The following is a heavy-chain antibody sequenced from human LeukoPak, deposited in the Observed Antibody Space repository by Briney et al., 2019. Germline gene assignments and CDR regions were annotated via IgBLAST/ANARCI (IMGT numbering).Heavy chain of an antibody. V-gene: IGHV3-23*01. CDR1: GFTFSSYA. CDR2: ISGSGGTT. Sequence: GGSLRLSCAASGFTFSSYAMSWVRQAPGKGLEWVSTISGSGGTTYHADSVKGRFTISGDNSKNTLYVQMNSLRAEDTAIYYCAKRLPSGSYFAAFDYWGQGTLVTVSS. D-gene: IGHD1-26*01. CDR3: AKRLPSGSYFAAFDY. J-gene: IGHJ4*02.